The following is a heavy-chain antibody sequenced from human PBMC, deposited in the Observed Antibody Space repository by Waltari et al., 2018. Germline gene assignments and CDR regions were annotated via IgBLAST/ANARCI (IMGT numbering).Heavy chain of an antibody. CDR2: MQYRGST. V-gene: IGHV4-39*01. J-gene: IGHJ1*01. Sequence: QLQLQESGPGLVKPSETLSLTCSVSGGSLTTNHNWGWIRQPPGKGLEWMGNMQYRGSTFYNPSLESRVTISLDTWKNQFSLRLTSGGAADTAVYFCGRIAFGDEGGYFQHWGQGTLVTVSS. CDR1: GGSLTTNHN. D-gene: IGHD4-17*01. CDR3: GRIAFGDEGGYFQH.